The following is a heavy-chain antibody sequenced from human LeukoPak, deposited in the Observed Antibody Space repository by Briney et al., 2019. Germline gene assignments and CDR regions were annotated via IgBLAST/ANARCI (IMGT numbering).Heavy chain of an antibody. CDR2: IYYSGST. J-gene: IGHJ4*02. D-gene: IGHD4/OR15-4a*01. CDR3: ARGSDYGWDY. CDR1: GGSISSYY. V-gene: IGHV4-59*01. Sequence: SSETLSLTCTVPGGSISSYYWSWIRQPPGKGLEWIGYIYYSGSTNYNPSLKSRVTISVDTSKNQFSLKLSSVTAADTAVYYCARGSDYGWDYWGQGTLVTVSS.